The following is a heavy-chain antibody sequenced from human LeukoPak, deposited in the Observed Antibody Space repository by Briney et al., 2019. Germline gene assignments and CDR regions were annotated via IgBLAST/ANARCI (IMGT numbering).Heavy chain of an antibody. V-gene: IGHV1-2*02. CDR3: ARLIVVVPAATYIWFDP. J-gene: IGHJ5*02. Sequence: GASVKGSCKASGYTFTGYYMHWVRQAPGQGLEWVGWINPNSGGTNYAHKFQGRVTMTRDTSISTAYMEMSRLRSDDTAVNYCARLIVVVPAATYIWFDPWGQGTLVTVSS. CDR2: INPNSGGT. D-gene: IGHD2-2*01. CDR1: GYTFTGYY.